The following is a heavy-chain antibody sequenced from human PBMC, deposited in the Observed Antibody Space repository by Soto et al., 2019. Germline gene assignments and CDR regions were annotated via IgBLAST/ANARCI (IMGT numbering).Heavy chain of an antibody. CDR1: GCSISSYY. D-gene: IGHD1-26*01. CDR2: IYYSGST. CDR3: ARVFFGGSYFYYFDY. Sequence: LSLSCTVSGCSISSYYWSWIRQPPWKGLEWIGYIYYSGSTNYNPSLKSRVTISVDTSKNQFSLKLSSVTAADTAVYYCARVFFGGSYFYYFDYWGQGTLVTVSS. V-gene: IGHV4-59*01. J-gene: IGHJ4*02.